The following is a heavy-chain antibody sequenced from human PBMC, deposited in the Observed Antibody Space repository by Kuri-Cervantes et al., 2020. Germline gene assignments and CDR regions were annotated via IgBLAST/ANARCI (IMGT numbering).Heavy chain of an antibody. J-gene: IGHJ4*02. Sequence: GESLKISCAASGFTFSSYWMSWVRQAPGKGPERVANIKQDGSEKYYVDSVKGRFTISRDNAKNSLYLQMASLRAEDTAVYYCARAAVGRRFDWLSGEFDYWGQGTLVTVSS. V-gene: IGHV3-7*04. CDR3: ARAAVGRRFDWLSGEFDY. CDR1: GFTFSSYW. D-gene: IGHD3-9*01. CDR2: IKQDGSEK.